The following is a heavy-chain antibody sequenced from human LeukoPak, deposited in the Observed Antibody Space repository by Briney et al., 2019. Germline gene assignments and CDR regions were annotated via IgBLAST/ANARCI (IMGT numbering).Heavy chain of an antibody. CDR1: GFTFSSYS. Sequence: SLRLSCAASGFTFSSYSMNWVRQAPGKGLEWVSYISSSSSTIYYADSVKGRFTISRDNAKNSLYLQMNSLRDEDTAVYYCARDVKGFPPYYFDYWGQGTLVTVSS. V-gene: IGHV3-48*02. CDR3: ARDVKGFPPYYFDY. D-gene: IGHD3-10*01. J-gene: IGHJ4*02. CDR2: ISSSSSTI.